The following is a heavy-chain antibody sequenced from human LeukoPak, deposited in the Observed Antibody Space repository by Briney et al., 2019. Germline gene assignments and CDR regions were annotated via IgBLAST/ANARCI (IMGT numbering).Heavy chain of an antibody. Sequence: GASVKVSCKASGYTFTGYYMHWVRQAPGQGLEWMGRINPNFGRANYAQKFQGRVTITTDKSNSTAYMELSSLRSEDTAVYYCARVGLLNGVIDYWGQGTLVTVSS. CDR2: INPNFGRA. J-gene: IGHJ4*02. D-gene: IGHD7-27*01. CDR1: GYTFTGYY. CDR3: ARVGLLNGVIDY. V-gene: IGHV1-2*06.